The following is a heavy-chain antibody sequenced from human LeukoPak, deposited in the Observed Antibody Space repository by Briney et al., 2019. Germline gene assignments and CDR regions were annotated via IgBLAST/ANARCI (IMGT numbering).Heavy chain of an antibody. CDR3: ARAPVTYDILTGYRAYYMDV. CDR2: IYYSGST. J-gene: IGHJ6*03. CDR1: GGSISSHY. Sequence: SETLSLTCTVPGGSISSHYWSWIRQPPGKGLEWIGYIYYSGSTNYNPSLKSRVTISVDTSKNLFSLKLSSVTAADTAVYYCARAPVTYDILTGYRAYYMDVWGKGTTVTVSS. D-gene: IGHD3-9*01. V-gene: IGHV4-59*11.